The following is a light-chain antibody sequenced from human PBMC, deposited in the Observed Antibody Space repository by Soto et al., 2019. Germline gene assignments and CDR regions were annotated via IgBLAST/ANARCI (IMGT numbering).Light chain of an antibody. CDR3: QQRSKWPRT. J-gene: IGKJ1*01. Sequence: EIVLTQSPATLSLSPGERATLSCRASQSVSSYLDWYQQKPGQAPRLLIYAAFNRATGIPARFSGSGSGTECTLTISSLEPEDFAGYYCQQRSKWPRTFGKGTKVEIK. V-gene: IGKV3-11*01. CDR2: AAF. CDR1: QSVSSY.